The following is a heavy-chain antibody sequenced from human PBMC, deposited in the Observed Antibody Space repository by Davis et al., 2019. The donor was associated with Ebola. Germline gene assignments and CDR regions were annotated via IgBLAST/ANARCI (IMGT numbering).Heavy chain of an antibody. CDR3: ARGVLWFREEY. V-gene: IGHV3-11*04. J-gene: IGHJ4*02. CDR1: GFTFSDYD. CDR2: IRSSGSTR. D-gene: IGHD3-10*01. Sequence: GSLRLSCAASGFTFSDYDMSWIRQAPGKGLEWVSYIRSSGSTRYYADSVKGRFTISRDNAKNSLYLQMNSLRAEDTAVYYCARGVLWFREEYWGQGTLVTVSS.